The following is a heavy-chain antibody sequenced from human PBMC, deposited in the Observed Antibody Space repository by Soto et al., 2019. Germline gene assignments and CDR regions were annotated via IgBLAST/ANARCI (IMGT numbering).Heavy chain of an antibody. V-gene: IGHV1-69*13. D-gene: IGHD3-22*01. CDR3: ARAPYYYDSSGYYRSDYFDY. CDR2: IIPIFGTA. J-gene: IGHJ4*02. Sequence: SVKVSCKASGGTFSSYAISWVRQAPGQGLEWMGGIIPIFGTASYAQKFQGRVTITADESTSTAYMELSSLRSEDTAVYYCARAPYYYDSSGYYRSDYFDYWGQGTLVSVSS. CDR1: GGTFSSYA.